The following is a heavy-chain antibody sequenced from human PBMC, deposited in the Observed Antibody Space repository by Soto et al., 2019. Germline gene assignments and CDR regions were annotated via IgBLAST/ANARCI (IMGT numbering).Heavy chain of an antibody. Sequence: GGSLRLSCAASGFTFSNAWMNWVRQAPGKGLEWVGRIKSKTDGGTTDYAAPVKGRFTISRDDSKNTLYLQMNSLKTEDTAVYYCTTDKPSYCTNGVCYKLPYWGQGTLVTVSS. J-gene: IGHJ4*02. V-gene: IGHV3-15*07. D-gene: IGHD2-8*01. CDR2: IKSKTDGGTT. CDR1: GFTFSNAW. CDR3: TTDKPSYCTNGVCYKLPY.